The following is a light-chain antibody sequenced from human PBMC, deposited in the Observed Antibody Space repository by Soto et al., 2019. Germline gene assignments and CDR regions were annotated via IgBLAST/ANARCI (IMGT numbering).Light chain of an antibody. J-gene: IGKJ1*01. CDR2: DAS. CDR3: QQYSSSSPT. CDR1: QTISIY. V-gene: IGKV1-5*01. Sequence: GDRVPITCRASQTISIYLAWCQQRPGEAPKLLIYDASTLESGVPARFSGSGSGTEFTLTISSLQPDDFATYYCQQYSSSSPTFGQGTKVEIQ.